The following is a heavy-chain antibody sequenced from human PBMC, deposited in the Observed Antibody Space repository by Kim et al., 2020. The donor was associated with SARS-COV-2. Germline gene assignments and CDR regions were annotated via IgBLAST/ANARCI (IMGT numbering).Heavy chain of an antibody. Sequence: GGSLRLSCAASGFTFSSYGMHWVRQAPGKGLEWVAVISYDGSDKYYADSVKGRFTISRDNSKNTLYLQMNSLRAEDTAVYYCAKVITMILLTHYNNYYGMDGWGQGTTVTV. CDR2: ISYDGSDK. V-gene: IGHV3-30*18. CDR3: AKVITMILLTHYNNYYGMDG. J-gene: IGHJ6*02. D-gene: IGHD3-22*01. CDR1: GFTFSSYG.